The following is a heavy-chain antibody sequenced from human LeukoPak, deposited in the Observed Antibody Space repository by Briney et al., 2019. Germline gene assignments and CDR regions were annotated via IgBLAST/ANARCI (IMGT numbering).Heavy chain of an antibody. D-gene: IGHD1-26*01. CDR2: IYSGGST. J-gene: IGHJ4*02. CDR3: ARGISGSYDY. Sequence: GSLRLSCAASGFIVGSNYMSWVRQAPGKGLEWVSLIYSGGSTYYADSVKGRFTISRDNSQNTLDLQMNSLRAEDTAVYYCARGISGSYDYWGQRTLVTVAS. CDR1: GFIVGSNY. V-gene: IGHV3-53*01.